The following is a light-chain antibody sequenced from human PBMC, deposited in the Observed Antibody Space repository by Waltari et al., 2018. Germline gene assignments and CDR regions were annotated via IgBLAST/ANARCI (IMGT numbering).Light chain of an antibody. Sequence: DIQMTKFPSSLSASVGDRVTITCRASQDIRNSLAWYQLKPGKAPKVLIYATSTLYSGVASRFRGSGSGTEFTLTISSLQPEDVATYYCQKYNDAPWTFGRGTRVEIK. V-gene: IGKV1-27*01. CDR3: QKYNDAPWT. CDR1: QDIRNS. J-gene: IGKJ1*01. CDR2: ATS.